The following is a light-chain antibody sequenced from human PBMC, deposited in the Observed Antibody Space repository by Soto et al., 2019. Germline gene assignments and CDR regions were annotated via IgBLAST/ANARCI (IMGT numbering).Light chain of an antibody. CDR2: EVS. CDR1: SSDVGSYNR. J-gene: IGLJ1*01. CDR3: NSYTSCITYL. Sequence: QSVLTQPPSVSGSPGQSVTISCTGTSSDVGSYNRVSWYQQPPGTAPKLMIYEVSNRPSGVPDRFSGSKSGNTASLTISGLQAEDEADYYCNSYTSCITYLFGTGTKVTVL. V-gene: IGLV2-18*02.